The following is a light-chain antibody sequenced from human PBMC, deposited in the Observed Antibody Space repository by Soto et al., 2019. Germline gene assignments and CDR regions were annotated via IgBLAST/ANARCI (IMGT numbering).Light chain of an antibody. J-gene: IGKJ4*01. CDR1: QSVSSNF. Sequence: EIVLTQSPGTLSLSPGERATLSCRASQSVSSNFLAWYQEKPGQAPRLLIYGASSRATGIPDRFSGSGSGTDFTLTISRLEPEDFAVYYCRQYGRSLEFAFGGGTKVDIK. V-gene: IGKV3-20*01. CDR2: GAS. CDR3: RQYGRSLEFA.